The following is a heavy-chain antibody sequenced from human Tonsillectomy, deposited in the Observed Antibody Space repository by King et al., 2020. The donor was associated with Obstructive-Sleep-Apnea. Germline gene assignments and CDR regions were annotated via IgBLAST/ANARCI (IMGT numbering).Heavy chain of an antibody. Sequence: LQLQESGSGLVHPSQTLSLTCAVSGDSISSGNYSWSWIRQPPGKGLEWIGYIFHSGNIYHSGSTYDNPSLKSRVTISLDMSKNEFSLKLRSVTAADTAVYYCARAPWCSESYCVYWFDPWGQGTLVTVSS. CDR2: IFHSGNIYHSGST. D-gene: IGHD1-26*01. CDR1: GDSISSGNYS. CDR3: ARAPWCSESYCVYWFDP. V-gene: IGHV4-30-2*01. J-gene: IGHJ5*02.